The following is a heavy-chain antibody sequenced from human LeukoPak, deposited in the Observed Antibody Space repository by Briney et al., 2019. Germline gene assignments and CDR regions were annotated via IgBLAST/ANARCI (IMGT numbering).Heavy chain of an antibody. CDR1: GYTFTNYA. D-gene: IGHD3-16*01. J-gene: IGHJ5*02. Sequence: ASVKVSCKASGYTFTNYAMNWVRQAPGQGLQWMGWIDPNTGNPTYAQGFTGRFVFSLDTSVSTTYLQISSLKPEDTAVYYCARAYQHLGGLSFPGSWGQGTLVTVSS. V-gene: IGHV7-4-1*02. CDR3: ARAYQHLGGLSFPGS. CDR2: IDPNTGNP.